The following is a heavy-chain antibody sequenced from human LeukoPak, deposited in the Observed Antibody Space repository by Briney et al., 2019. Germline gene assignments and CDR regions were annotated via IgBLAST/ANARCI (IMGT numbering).Heavy chain of an antibody. D-gene: IGHD2-15*01. Sequence: GGSLRLSCAASGFTFSSYSMNWVRQAPGKGLEWVSSISSSSSYIYYADSVKGRFTISRDNAKNSLYLQMNSLRDEDTAVYYCAREVTHDYYYYYMDVWGKGTTVTVSS. J-gene: IGHJ6*03. CDR3: AREVTHDYYYYYMDV. CDR2: ISSSSSYI. CDR1: GFTFSSYS. V-gene: IGHV3-21*01.